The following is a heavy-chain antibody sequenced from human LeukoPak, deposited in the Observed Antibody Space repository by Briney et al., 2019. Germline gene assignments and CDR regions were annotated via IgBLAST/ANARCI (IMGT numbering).Heavy chain of an antibody. CDR3: ARAVGDYGRIDY. Sequence: GGSLRLSCAASGFTFSSYAMSWVRQAPGKGLEWVSAISGSGGTTYYADSVKGRFAISRDNSKNTLYLRMNSLRAEDTAVYYCARAVGDYGRIDYWGQGTLVTVPS. CDR2: ISGSGGTT. D-gene: IGHD4-17*01. CDR1: GFTFSSYA. V-gene: IGHV3-23*01. J-gene: IGHJ4*02.